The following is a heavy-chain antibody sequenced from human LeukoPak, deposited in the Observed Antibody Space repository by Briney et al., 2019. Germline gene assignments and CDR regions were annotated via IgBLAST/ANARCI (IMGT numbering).Heavy chain of an antibody. CDR2: IYYSGST. Sequence: SETLSLTCTVSGGSISSYYWSWIRQPPGKGLEWIGYIYYSGSTNYNPSLKSRVTISADTSKNQFSLKLSSVTAADTAVYYCAREFTRSGYPYYFDYWGQGTLVTVSS. CDR1: GGSISSYY. D-gene: IGHD3-22*01. CDR3: AREFTRSGYPYYFDY. V-gene: IGHV4-59*01. J-gene: IGHJ4*02.